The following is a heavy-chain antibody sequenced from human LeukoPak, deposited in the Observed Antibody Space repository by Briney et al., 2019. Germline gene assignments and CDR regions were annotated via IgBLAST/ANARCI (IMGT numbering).Heavy chain of an antibody. CDR1: GGSISTNSYS. D-gene: IGHD6-19*01. J-gene: IGHJ5*02. Sequence: SETLSLTCIVSGGSISTNSYSWGWLRQPPGKGLEWVGTLYYNGNSYYTPSLERRVTITADTSKNQFSLKLNSVTAADTAIYHCARVYSSGWYQWFDPWGQGILVTVSS. V-gene: IGHV4-39*07. CDR3: ARVYSSGWYQWFDP. CDR2: LYYNGNS.